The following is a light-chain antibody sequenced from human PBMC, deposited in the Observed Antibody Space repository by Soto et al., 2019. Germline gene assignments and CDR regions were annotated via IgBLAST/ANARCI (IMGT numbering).Light chain of an antibody. J-gene: IGLJ1*01. CDR1: SNDVGGYDY. CDR3: SSYSISTAYL. Sequence: QSALTQPPSASGSPGQSVTISCTGTSNDVGGYDYVSWYQLHPGKAPKLMVFEVINRPSGVSYRFSGSKSGNTASLTISGLQAEDEADYFCSSYSISTAYLFGTGTKLTVL. V-gene: IGLV2-14*01. CDR2: EVI.